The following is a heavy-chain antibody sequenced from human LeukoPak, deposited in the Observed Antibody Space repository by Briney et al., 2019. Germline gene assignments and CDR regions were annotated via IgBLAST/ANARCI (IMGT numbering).Heavy chain of an antibody. D-gene: IGHD3-22*01. V-gene: IGHV4-38-2*02. CDR3: ARDPYYYDSSGYPHWFDP. Sequence: SETLSLTCTVSGYSISSGYYWGWIRQPPGKGLEWIGRIYHSGSTYYNPSLKSRVTISVDTSKNQFSLKLSSLTAADTAVYYCARDPYYYDSSGYPHWFDPWGQGTLVTVSS. CDR1: GYSISSGYY. CDR2: IYHSGST. J-gene: IGHJ5*02.